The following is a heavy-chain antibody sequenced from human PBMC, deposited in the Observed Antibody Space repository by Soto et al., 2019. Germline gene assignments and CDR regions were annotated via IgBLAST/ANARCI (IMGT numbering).Heavy chain of an antibody. CDR2: IGSSSTKT. Sequence: HPGGSLRLSCAASGFNFSPYLMHWVRQTPGKGLEWVSHIGSSSTKTTYADSVKGRFTISRDNAKNSLYLQMNSLRDEDTAVYYCARVTRTVSFGMDVWGQGTTVTVSS. V-gene: IGHV3-48*02. D-gene: IGHD2-21*02. CDR1: GFNFSPYL. J-gene: IGHJ6*02. CDR3: ARVTRTVSFGMDV.